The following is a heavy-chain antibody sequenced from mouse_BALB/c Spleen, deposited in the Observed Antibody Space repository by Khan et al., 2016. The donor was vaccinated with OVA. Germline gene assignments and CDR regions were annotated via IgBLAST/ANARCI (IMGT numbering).Heavy chain of an antibody. J-gene: IGHJ3*01. Sequence: QVQLQQSGAELAKPGASVKMSCKASGYTFTSYWMHWVKQRPGQGLEWIGYINPSTGYTEYNQRFKGKATLTADKSSSTAYMQLSSLTSEESAVYYCANHGSSSAWLTYWGQGTLVTVSA. CDR3: ANHGSSSAWLTY. V-gene: IGHV1-7*01. D-gene: IGHD1-1*01. CDR2: INPSTGYT. CDR1: GYTFTSYW.